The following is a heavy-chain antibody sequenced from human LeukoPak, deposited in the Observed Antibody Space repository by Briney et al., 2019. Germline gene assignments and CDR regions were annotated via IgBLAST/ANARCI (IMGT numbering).Heavy chain of an antibody. V-gene: IGHV3-23*01. CDR3: AKKRYYYGSGSGFDY. CDR2: ISGSGGST. Sequence: GGSLRLSCAASGFTFSSYAMSWVRQAPGKGLEWVSAISGSGGSTYYADSVKGRFSISRDNSKNTLYLQMNSLRAEDTAVYYCAKKRYYYGSGSGFDYWGQGTLVTVSS. J-gene: IGHJ4*02. D-gene: IGHD3-10*01. CDR1: GFTFSSYA.